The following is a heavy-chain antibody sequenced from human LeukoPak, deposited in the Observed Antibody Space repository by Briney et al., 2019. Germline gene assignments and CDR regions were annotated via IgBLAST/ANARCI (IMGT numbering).Heavy chain of an antibody. Sequence: PGRSLRLSCAASGFTFSSYAMHWVRQAPGKGLEWVAVISYDGSNKYYADSVKGRFTISRDNSKNTLYLQMNSLRAEDTAVFYCARDLTGDAYFDYWGQGTLVTVSS. CDR1: GFTFSSYA. CDR2: ISYDGSNK. D-gene: IGHD7-27*01. J-gene: IGHJ4*02. V-gene: IGHV3-30*14. CDR3: ARDLTGDAYFDY.